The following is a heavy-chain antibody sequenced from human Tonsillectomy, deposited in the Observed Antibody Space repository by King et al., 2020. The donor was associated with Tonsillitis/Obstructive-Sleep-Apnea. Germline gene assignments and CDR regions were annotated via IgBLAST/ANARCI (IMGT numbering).Heavy chain of an antibody. CDR1: GGSFSGYY. Sequence: VQLQQWGAGLLKPSETLSLTCSVFGGSFSGYYWTWIRQPPGKGLEWIGEINLSGSTNYNPSVKSRVTISLDTSKNQFSLKLSSVTAAATALYYCARGRGEMSSRTWYAHYYYFMDVWGTGTTVTVSS. CDR3: ARGRGEMSSRTWYAHYYYFMDV. J-gene: IGHJ6*03. CDR2: INLSGST. D-gene: IGHD6-13*01. V-gene: IGHV4-34*01.